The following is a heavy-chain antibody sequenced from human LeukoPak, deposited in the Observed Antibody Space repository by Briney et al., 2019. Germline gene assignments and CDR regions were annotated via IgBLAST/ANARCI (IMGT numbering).Heavy chain of an antibody. CDR2: FDPGDGET. CDR3: ATGLHYDSSGYPPKTDY. D-gene: IGHD3-22*01. CDR1: GYTLTELS. J-gene: IGHJ4*02. V-gene: IGHV1-24*01. Sequence: GASVKVSCKVSGYTLTELSMHWVRQAPGKGLEWMGGFDPGDGETIYAQKFQGRVTMTEDTSTDTAYMELSSLRSEDTAVYYCATGLHYDSSGYPPKTDYWGQGTLVTVSS.